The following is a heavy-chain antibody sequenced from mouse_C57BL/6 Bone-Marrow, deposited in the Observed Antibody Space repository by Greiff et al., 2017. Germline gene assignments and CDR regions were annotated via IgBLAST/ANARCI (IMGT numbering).Heavy chain of an antibody. Sequence: QVQLQQPGAELVKPGASVKLSCKASGYTFTSYWMHWVKQRPGQGLEWIGMIHPNSGSTNYNEKFKSKATLTVDKSSSTAYMQLSSLTSEDSAVYYCARDGYDGYVDYWGQGTSVTVSS. CDR1: GYTFTSYW. V-gene: IGHV1-64*01. D-gene: IGHD2-3*01. CDR3: ARDGYDGYVDY. J-gene: IGHJ4*01. CDR2: IHPNSGST.